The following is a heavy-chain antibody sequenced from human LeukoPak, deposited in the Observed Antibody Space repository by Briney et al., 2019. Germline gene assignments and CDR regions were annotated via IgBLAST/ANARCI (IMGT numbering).Heavy chain of an antibody. D-gene: IGHD1-14*01. CDR2: ITQTGST. Sequence: SETLSLTCAVYGGSFGRYSWSWIRQSPEKGLEYLGEITQTGSTKYNPSVKSRAIMSVDASKNQFSLRLTSVTAADTALYFCARVGSTPAKFDYWGQGTLVTVSS. J-gene: IGHJ4*02. CDR3: ARVGSTPAKFDY. V-gene: IGHV4-34*01. CDR1: GGSFGRYS.